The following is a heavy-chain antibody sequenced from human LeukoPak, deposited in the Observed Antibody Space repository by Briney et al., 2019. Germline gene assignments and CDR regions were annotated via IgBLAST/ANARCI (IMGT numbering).Heavy chain of an antibody. CDR1: GGSFSGYY. V-gene: IGHV4-34*01. CDR2: INHSGST. Sequence: KSSETLSLTCAVYGGSFSGYYWSWIRQPPGKGLEWIGEINHSGSTNYNPSLKSRVTISVDTSKNQFSLKLSSVTAADTAVYYCARVKHYIWGSYRYVWFDHWGQGTLVTVSS. CDR3: ARVKHYIWGSYRYVWFDH. D-gene: IGHD3-16*02. J-gene: IGHJ5*02.